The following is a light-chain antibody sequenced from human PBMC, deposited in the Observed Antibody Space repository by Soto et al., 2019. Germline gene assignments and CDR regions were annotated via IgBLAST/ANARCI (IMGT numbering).Light chain of an antibody. CDR3: CSYAGSSSPVV. V-gene: IGLV2-23*01. CDR2: EGS. Sequence: QSVLTQPASVSGSPGQSITISCTGTSSDVGSYNLVSWYQQHPGKAPKLMIYEGSKRRSGVFNRFSGSKSGNTASLTISGLQAEDEADDYCCSYAGSSSPVVFGGGTKLTVL. CDR1: SSDVGSYNL. J-gene: IGLJ2*01.